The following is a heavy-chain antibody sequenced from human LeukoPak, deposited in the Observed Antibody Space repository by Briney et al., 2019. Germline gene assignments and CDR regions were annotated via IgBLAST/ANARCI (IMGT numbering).Heavy chain of an antibody. Sequence: PGRSLRLSCAASGFTFDDYAMHWVRQAPGKGLEWVSGISWNSGSIGYADSVKGRFTISRDNAKNSLYLQMNSLRAEDTALYYCAKGRGAYYYYMDVWGKGTTVTVSS. CDR2: ISWNSGSI. J-gene: IGHJ6*03. CDR3: AKGRGAYYYYMDV. V-gene: IGHV3-9*01. CDR1: GFTFDDYA. D-gene: IGHD3-10*01.